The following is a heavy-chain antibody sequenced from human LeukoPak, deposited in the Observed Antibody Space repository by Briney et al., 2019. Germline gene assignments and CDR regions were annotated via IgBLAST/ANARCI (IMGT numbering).Heavy chain of an antibody. CDR3: ARHGLTTVKYFDY. Sequence: PSETLSLTCTVSGGSISSYYWSWIRQPPGEGLEWIGYIYTSGSTNYNPSLKSRVTISVDTSKNQFSLKLSSVTAADTAVYYCARHGLTTVKYFDYWGQGTLVTVSS. J-gene: IGHJ4*02. D-gene: IGHD4-11*01. CDR1: GGSISSYY. CDR2: IYTSGST. V-gene: IGHV4-4*09.